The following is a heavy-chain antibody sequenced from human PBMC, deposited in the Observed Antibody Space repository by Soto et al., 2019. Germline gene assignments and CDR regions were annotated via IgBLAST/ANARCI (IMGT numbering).Heavy chain of an antibody. Sequence: SETLSLTCTVSGGSISSYYWSWIRQPPGKGLEWIGYIYYSGSTNYNPSLKSRVTISVDTSKNQFSLKLSSVTAADTAVYYCARVTIFGVENYYYYMDVWGKGTTVTV. J-gene: IGHJ6*03. CDR3: ARVTIFGVENYYYYMDV. CDR2: IYYSGST. V-gene: IGHV4-59*01. CDR1: GGSISSYY. D-gene: IGHD3-3*01.